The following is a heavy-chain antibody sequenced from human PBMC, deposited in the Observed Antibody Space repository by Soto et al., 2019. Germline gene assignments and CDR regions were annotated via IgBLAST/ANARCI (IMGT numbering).Heavy chain of an antibody. V-gene: IGHV3-64D*06. D-gene: IGHD2-15*01. CDR1: GFSFRTYA. CDR3: VKTIATRDFDF. CDR2: ISPSGDSI. J-gene: IGHJ4*02. Sequence: PGGSLRLSCSASGFSFRTYAMHWVRQAPGKGLEYVSAISPSGDSIYYADSVKGRFTISRDNSKNTLYLQMSSLRPEDTAVYYCVKTIATRDFDFWGQGTLVTAPQ.